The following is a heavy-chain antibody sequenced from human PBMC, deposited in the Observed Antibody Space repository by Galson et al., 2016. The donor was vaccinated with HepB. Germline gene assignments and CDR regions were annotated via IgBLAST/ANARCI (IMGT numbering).Heavy chain of an antibody. D-gene: IGHD3-22*01. V-gene: IGHV4-34*01. Sequence: SETLSLTCAVYGGSFNVYFWSWIRQAPGKGLEWIGEITHSGSTNYNPSLGSRVTMSVDKSQNQFPLTLSSASAADTAVYYCARRRRTRGSYCLDYWGQGTLVTVSS. CDR2: ITHSGST. J-gene: IGHJ4*02. CDR1: GGSFNVYF. CDR3: ARRRRTRGSYCLDY.